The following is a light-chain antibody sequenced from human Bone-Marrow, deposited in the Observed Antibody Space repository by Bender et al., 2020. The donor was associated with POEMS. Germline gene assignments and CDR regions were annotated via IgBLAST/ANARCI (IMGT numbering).Light chain of an antibody. CDR1: SSNIGAGSD. V-gene: IGLV1-40*01. Sequence: QSVLTQPPSVSGAPGQRVTISCTGTSSNIGAGSDVHWYQQLPRTAPKLLIYSSHRRPSEVPDRFSGSRSGTSASLAISGLQSEDEADYYCAVWDDSLNGWVFGGGTKLTVL. J-gene: IGLJ3*02. CDR2: SSH. CDR3: AVWDDSLNGWV.